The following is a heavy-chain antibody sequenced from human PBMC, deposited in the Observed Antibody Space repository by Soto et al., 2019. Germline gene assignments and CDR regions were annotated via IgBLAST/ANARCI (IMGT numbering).Heavy chain of an antibody. J-gene: IGHJ4*02. V-gene: IGHV4-59*01. CDR2: IYYSGST. CDR1: GGSISSYY. CDR3: ARGNDFWSGLIDY. Sequence: SETLSLTCTVSGGSISSYYWSWIRQPPGKGLEWIGYIYYSGSTNYNPSLKSRVTISVDTSKNQFSLKLSSVTAADTAVYYCARGNDFWSGLIDYWGQGTLVTVSS. D-gene: IGHD3-3*01.